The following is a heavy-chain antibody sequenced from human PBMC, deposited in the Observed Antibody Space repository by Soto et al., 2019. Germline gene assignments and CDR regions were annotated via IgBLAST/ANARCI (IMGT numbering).Heavy chain of an antibody. D-gene: IGHD3-3*01. Sequence: QVQLQQWGAGLLKPSETLSLTCAGYGGSFSSYYWSWIRQPPGKGLEWIGVINHSGSTNYDPSLKSRVTISIDTSKNQVSLALSSVTAADTAVYYCARGEPRFMEWLLLSEYFDPWGQGTLVTVSS. V-gene: IGHV4-34*01. CDR2: INHSGST. J-gene: IGHJ5*02. CDR3: ARGEPRFMEWLLLSEYFDP. CDR1: GGSFSSYY.